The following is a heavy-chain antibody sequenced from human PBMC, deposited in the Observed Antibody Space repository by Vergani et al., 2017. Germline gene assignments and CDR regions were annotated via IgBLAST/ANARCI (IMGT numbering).Heavy chain of an antibody. CDR2: IYPGDSDT. J-gene: IGHJ4*02. CDR3: ARLVAVAGTNHYYFDY. D-gene: IGHD6-19*01. V-gene: IGHV5-51*01. Sequence: EVQLVQSGAAVKKPGASLKISCKGSGYSFTSYWIGWVRQMPGKGLEWMGIIYPGDSDTTYSPSFQGQVTITADKSISTAYLQWSSLKAPDTAMYYCARLVAVAGTNHYYFDYWDQGTLITVSS. CDR1: GYSFTSYW.